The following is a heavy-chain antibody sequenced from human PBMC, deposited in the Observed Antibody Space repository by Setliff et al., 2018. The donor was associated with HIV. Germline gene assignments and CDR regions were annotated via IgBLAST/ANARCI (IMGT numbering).Heavy chain of an antibody. D-gene: IGHD3-10*01. CDR3: ARSVIGYYYYGMDV. V-gene: IGHV3-23*01. J-gene: IGHJ6*02. CDR1: GFTFKDYA. Sequence: GGSLRLSCTTSGFTFKDYAMNWVRQAPGKGLEWVSGISGSGVATYYADSVRGRFTISRDNAKNTLFLQMNSLTAEDTAVYYCARSVIGYYYYGMDVWGQGTLVTVSS. CDR2: ISGSGVAT.